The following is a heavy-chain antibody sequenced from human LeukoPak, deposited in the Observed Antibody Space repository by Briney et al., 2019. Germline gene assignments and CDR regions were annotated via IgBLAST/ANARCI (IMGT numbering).Heavy chain of an antibody. J-gene: IGHJ3*02. D-gene: IGHD1-26*01. Sequence: GASVKVSCKASGFTFTSSAMQWLRQARGQRLEWIGWIVVGSGNTNYAQKFQERVTITRDMSTSTAYMELSSLRSEDTAVYYCAAGGGIVGATTAFDIWGQGTMVTVSS. V-gene: IGHV1-58*02. CDR1: GFTFTSSA. CDR3: AAGGGIVGATTAFDI. CDR2: IVVGSGNT.